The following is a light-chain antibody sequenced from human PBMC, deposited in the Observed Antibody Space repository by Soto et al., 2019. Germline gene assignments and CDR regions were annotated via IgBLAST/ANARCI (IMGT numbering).Light chain of an antibody. CDR2: ENN. J-gene: IGLJ1*01. CDR3: QSYDSSQSGYV. CDR1: SSNIGAGYE. V-gene: IGLV1-40*01. Sequence: QSALTQPPSVSEAPGQRVTISCTGSSSNIGAGYEAHWYQQVPGTAPKLLIYENNNRPSGVPDRFSGSKSGTSASLAITGLQAEDEAEYYCQSYDSSQSGYVFGTGTKLTVL.